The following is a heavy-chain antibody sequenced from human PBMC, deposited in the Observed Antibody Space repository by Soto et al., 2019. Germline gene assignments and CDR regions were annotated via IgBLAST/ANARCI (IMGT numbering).Heavy chain of an antibody. V-gene: IGHV3-9*01. CDR3: XXXXNRXGDYGGCFY. J-gene: IGHJ4*02. D-gene: IGHD4-17*01. CDR2: ISWNSGSI. Sequence: EVQLVESGGGLVQPGRSLRLSCAASGFTFDDYAMHWVRQAPGKGLEWVSGISWNSGSIGYADSVKGRFTISRDNAKNSXXXQXNXLXAXXXXXXXXXXXXNRXGDYGGCFYWGQGTLVTVSS. CDR1: GFTFDDYA.